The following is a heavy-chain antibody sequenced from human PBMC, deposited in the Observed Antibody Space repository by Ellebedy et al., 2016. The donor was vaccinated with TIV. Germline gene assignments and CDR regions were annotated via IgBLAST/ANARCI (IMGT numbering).Heavy chain of an antibody. CDR2: MNQDGSAN. V-gene: IGHV3-7*01. D-gene: IGHD4-17*01. CDR1: GFTFNSYW. Sequence: GESLKISCAASGFTFNSYWMTWVRQAPGKGLEWVANMNQDGSANYYVDSLRGRFTISRDNAKNSLYLQMNSLRGEDTAVYYCARAIYGASYLWGRGTLVTVSS. J-gene: IGHJ2*01. CDR3: ARAIYGASYL.